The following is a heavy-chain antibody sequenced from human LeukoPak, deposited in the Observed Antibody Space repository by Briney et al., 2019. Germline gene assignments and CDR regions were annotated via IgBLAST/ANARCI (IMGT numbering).Heavy chain of an antibody. V-gene: IGHV4-38-2*02. Sequence: SETLSLTCTVSGYSISTGYYWGWIRQPPGKGLEWIGSIYHSGTTYYNPSLKSRVTISVDTSKNQFSLKLSSVTAADTAVYYCARVEDSGYDYRGWFDPWGQGTLVTVSS. CDR2: IYHSGTT. CDR3: ARVEDSGYDYRGWFDP. CDR1: GYSISTGYY. D-gene: IGHD5-12*01. J-gene: IGHJ5*02.